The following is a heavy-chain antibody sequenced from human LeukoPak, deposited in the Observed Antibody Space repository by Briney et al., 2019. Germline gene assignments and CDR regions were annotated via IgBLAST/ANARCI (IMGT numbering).Heavy chain of an antibody. CDR3: ARRSGRIYRTPAGDY. D-gene: IGHD6-13*01. J-gene: IGHJ4*02. V-gene: IGHV3-53*04. CDR1: GFTVSSNY. Sequence: GGSLRLSCAASGFTVSSNYMSWVRQAPGKGLEWVSVIYSGGSTYYADSVKGRFTISRHNSKNTLYLQMNSLRAEDTAVYYCARRSGRIYRTPAGDYWGQGTLVTVSS. CDR2: IYSGGST.